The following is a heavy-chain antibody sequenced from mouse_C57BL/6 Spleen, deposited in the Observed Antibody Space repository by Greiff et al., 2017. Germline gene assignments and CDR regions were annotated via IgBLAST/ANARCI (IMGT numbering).Heavy chain of an antibody. CDR2: IDPEDGET. J-gene: IGHJ1*03. V-gene: IGHV14-2*01. Sequence: DVQLVESGAELVKPGASVKLSCTASGFNIKDYYMHWVKQRTEQGLEWIGRIDPEDGETKYAPKFQGKATITADTSSNTAYLQLSSLTSEDTAVYYCARDYGSSYGYFDVWGTGTTVTVSS. CDR1: GFNIKDYY. CDR3: ARDYGSSYGYFDV. D-gene: IGHD1-1*01.